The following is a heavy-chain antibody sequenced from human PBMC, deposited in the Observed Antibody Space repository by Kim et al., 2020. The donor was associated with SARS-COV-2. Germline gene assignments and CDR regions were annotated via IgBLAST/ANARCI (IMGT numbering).Heavy chain of an antibody. Sequence: GGSLRLSCAASGFTFSSYAMHWVRQAPGKGLEWVAVISYDGSNKYYADSVKGRFTISRDNSKNTLYLQMNSLRAEDTAVYYCARAFQVKGATGAFDIWGQGTMVTVSS. CDR1: GFTFSSYA. D-gene: IGHD1-26*01. V-gene: IGHV3-30*04. J-gene: IGHJ3*02. CDR2: ISYDGSNK. CDR3: ARAFQVKGATGAFDI.